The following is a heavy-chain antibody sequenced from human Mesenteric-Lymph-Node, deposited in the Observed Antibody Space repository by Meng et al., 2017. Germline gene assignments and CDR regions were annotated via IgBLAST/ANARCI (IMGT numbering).Heavy chain of an antibody. Sequence: GHLQESGPGLVRPSETLSLTCTVSGGSVSSGSYYWSWIRQPPGKGREWIGYIYYSGSTNYNPSLKSRVTISVDTSKNQFSLKLSSVTAADTAVYYCARDSGSYYEGLWGQGTLVTVSS. CDR2: IYYSGST. J-gene: IGHJ4*02. V-gene: IGHV4-61*01. CDR1: GGSVSSGSYY. CDR3: ARDSGSYYEGL. D-gene: IGHD1-26*01.